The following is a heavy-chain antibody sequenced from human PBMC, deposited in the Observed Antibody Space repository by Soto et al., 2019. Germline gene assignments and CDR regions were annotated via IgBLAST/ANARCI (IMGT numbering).Heavy chain of an antibody. CDR3: AGNRWSSWSTFDF. CDR1: GGSISSYY. Sequence: PSETLSLTCTVSGGSISSYYWSWIRQPPGKGLEWIGYIYYTGSTNYNPSLKSRVTISVDTSKNQFSLKLSSVTAADTAVYYCAGNRWSSWSTFDFWGKGTLVTVSS. D-gene: IGHD6-19*01. V-gene: IGHV4-59*01. CDR2: IYYTGST. J-gene: IGHJ5*01.